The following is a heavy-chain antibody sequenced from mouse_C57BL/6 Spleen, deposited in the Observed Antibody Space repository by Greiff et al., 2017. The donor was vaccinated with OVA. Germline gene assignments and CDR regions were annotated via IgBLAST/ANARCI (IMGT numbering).Heavy chain of an antibody. D-gene: IGHD2-4*01. CDR2: IYPGDGDT. V-gene: IGHV1-82*01. Sequence: QVQLKQSGPELVKPGASVKISCKASGYAFSSSWMNWVKQRPGKGLEWIGRIYPGDGDTNYNGKFKGKATLTADKSSSTAYMQLSSLTSEDSAVYFCARADYDAVYFDYWGQGTTLTVSS. CDR1: GYAFSSSW. CDR3: ARADYDAVYFDY. J-gene: IGHJ2*01.